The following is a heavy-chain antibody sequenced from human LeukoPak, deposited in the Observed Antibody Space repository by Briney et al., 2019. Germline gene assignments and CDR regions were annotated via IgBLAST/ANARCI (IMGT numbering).Heavy chain of an antibody. J-gene: IGHJ4*02. Sequence: PSETLSLTCTVSGGSISSSSYYWGWIRQPPGKGLEWIGSIYCSGSTYYNPSLKSRVTISVDTSKNQFSLKLSSVTAADEGLYYCPRHVREYCSGGSCSIDYWGQGTLVTVSS. V-gene: IGHV4-39*01. CDR2: IYCSGST. CDR1: GGSISSSSYY. CDR3: PRHVREYCSGGSCSIDY. D-gene: IGHD2-15*01.